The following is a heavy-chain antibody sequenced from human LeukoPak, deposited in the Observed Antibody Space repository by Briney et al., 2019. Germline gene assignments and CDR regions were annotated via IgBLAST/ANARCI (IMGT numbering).Heavy chain of an antibody. D-gene: IGHD5-24*01. V-gene: IGHV3-49*03. Sequence: AGGSLRLSCTTSGFTFGDYAMSWFRQAPGKGLEWVGFIRSIAYGGATEYAASVKGRFIISRDDSKSIASLQMNNLKTEDTALYYCTRDVSRWLQSGSGFDIWGQGTMVTVSS. CDR1: GFTFGDYA. CDR2: IRSIAYGGAT. J-gene: IGHJ3*02. CDR3: TRDVSRWLQSGSGFDI.